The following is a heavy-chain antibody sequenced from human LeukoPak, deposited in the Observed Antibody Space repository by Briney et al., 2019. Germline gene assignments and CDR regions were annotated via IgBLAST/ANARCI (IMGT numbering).Heavy chain of an antibody. D-gene: IGHD3-22*01. Sequence: GGSLRLSCTASGFTFSSYGMHWVRQAPGKGLEWVAVISYDGSNKYYADSVKGRFTISRDNSKNTLNLQMNSLRAEDTAVYYCAKDQGDSSGTYYYYYGMDVWGQGTTVTVSS. CDR2: ISYDGSNK. V-gene: IGHV3-30*18. CDR1: GFTFSSYG. J-gene: IGHJ6*02. CDR3: AKDQGDSSGTYYYYYGMDV.